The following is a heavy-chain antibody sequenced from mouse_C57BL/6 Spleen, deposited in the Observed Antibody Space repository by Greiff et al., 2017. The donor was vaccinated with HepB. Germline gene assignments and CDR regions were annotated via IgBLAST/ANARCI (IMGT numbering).Heavy chain of an antibody. V-gene: IGHV5-6*01. CDR2: ISSGGSYT. Sequence: EVMLVESGGDLVKPGGSLKLSCAASGFTFSSYGMSWVRQTPDKRLEWVATISSGGSYTYYPDSVKGRFTISRDNAKNTLYLQMSSLKSEDTAMYDCARPRYYASSYDYFDYWGQGTTLTVSS. J-gene: IGHJ2*01. CDR1: GFTFSSYG. D-gene: IGHD1-1*01. CDR3: ARPRYYASSYDYFDY.